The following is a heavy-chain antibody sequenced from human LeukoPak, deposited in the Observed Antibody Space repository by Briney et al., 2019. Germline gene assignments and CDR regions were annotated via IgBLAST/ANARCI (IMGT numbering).Heavy chain of an antibody. CDR3: ARGEGIITIFGVVINWFDP. D-gene: IGHD3-3*01. CDR1: GGSFSGYY. CDR2: IYYSGST. V-gene: IGHV4-59*01. J-gene: IGHJ5*02. Sequence: SETLSLTCAVYGGSFSGYYWSWIRQPPGKGLEWIGYIYYSGSTNYNPSLKSRVTISVDTSKNQFSLKLSSVTAADTAVYYCARGEGIITIFGVVINWFDPWGQGTLVTVSS.